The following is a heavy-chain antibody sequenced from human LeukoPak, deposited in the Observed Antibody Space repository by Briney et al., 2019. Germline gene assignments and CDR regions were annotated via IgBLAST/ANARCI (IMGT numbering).Heavy chain of an antibody. J-gene: IGHJ5*02. Sequence: ASVEVSCKASGYTFTNYYIYWVRQAPGQGLEWMGMINPSSGSTTYAQNFQGRVTMTRDTSTSTVYMELSSLRSKDTAVYYCARGPLRYFDWLSARFDNWFDPWGQGTLVTVSS. CDR2: INPSSGST. D-gene: IGHD3-9*01. CDR1: GYTFTNYY. CDR3: ARGPLRYFDWLSARFDNWFDP. V-gene: IGHV1-46*01.